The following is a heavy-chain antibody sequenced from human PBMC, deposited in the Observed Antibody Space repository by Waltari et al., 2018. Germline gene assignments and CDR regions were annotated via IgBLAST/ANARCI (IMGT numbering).Heavy chain of an antibody. V-gene: IGHV3-23*01. CDR2: ISLVGRTI. D-gene: IGHD3-3*02. CDR3: ARDWRRSLEFFDWLLFALDL. Sequence: EVQLLESGGGLVQPGGSLRLSCAASGFTFSNHAMSWVRQAPGKGLGWVSVISLVGRTIDSADSVRDRFTISRDNSSNTLYLEMNSLRAEDTAVYYCARDWRRSLEFFDWLLFALDLWGQGTLVAVSS. CDR1: GFTFSNHA. J-gene: IGHJ4*02.